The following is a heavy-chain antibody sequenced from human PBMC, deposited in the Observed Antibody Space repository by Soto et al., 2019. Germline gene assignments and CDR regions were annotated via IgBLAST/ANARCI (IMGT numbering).Heavy chain of an antibody. Sequence: EVQLLESGGCLVQPGGFLRRSRAASGPTFSRHAMSWVPPAPGKGLQGVLANSGSGGVTYYPDSVNGRFTIPRDNSKNTLYLQMNSLIAEDTAVYYCAKNITVTTPHYGMDVWGQGTTVTVSS. V-gene: IGHV3-23*01. J-gene: IGHJ6*02. CDR2: NSGSGGVT. CDR1: GPTFSRHA. D-gene: IGHD4-17*01. CDR3: AKNITVTTPHYGMDV.